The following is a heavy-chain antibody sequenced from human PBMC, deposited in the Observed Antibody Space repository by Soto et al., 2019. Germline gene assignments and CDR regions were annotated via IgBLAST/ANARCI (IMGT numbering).Heavy chain of an antibody. CDR2: VYYSGST. CDR1: GASIITISHY. Sequence: SETLSLTCTVSGASIITISHYWGWIRQPPGKGLEWIGTVYYSGSTSYNPSLQSRVAISVDTSKNQFSLKLSSVTAADTAVYYCARHRTSSRRHFDYWGQGTLVTGS. J-gene: IGHJ4*02. CDR3: ARHRTSSRRHFDY. V-gene: IGHV4-39*01. D-gene: IGHD6-6*01.